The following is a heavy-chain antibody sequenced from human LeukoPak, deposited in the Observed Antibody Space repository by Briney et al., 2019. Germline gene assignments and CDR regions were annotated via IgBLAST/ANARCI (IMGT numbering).Heavy chain of an antibody. V-gene: IGHV4-39*01. J-gene: IGHJ5*02. D-gene: IGHD3-9*01. CDR1: GVSISSTNFH. Sequence: SETLSLTCTVSGVSISSTNFHWDWIRQPPGKGLEWIGSISYNGITYYNPSLKSRVFASVDTSKNQFSLQLSSVTAADTAVFYCARRLHYYDILTGLYRRWFDPWGQGTLVTVSS. CDR2: ISYNGIT. CDR3: ARRLHYYDILTGLYRRWFDP.